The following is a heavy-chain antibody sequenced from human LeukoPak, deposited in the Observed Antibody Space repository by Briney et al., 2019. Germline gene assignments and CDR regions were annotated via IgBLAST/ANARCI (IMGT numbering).Heavy chain of an antibody. Sequence: GGSLRLSCAASGFTFSNAWMSWVREAPGKGLEWVGRIKSKTDGGTTDYAAPVKGRFTISRDDSKNTLYLQVNSLKTEDTAVYCCTTESSISNIVGATHFDYWGQGTLVTVSS. CDR3: TTESSISNIVGATHFDY. V-gene: IGHV3-15*01. CDR2: IKSKTDGGTT. CDR1: GFTFSNAW. D-gene: IGHD1-26*01. J-gene: IGHJ4*02.